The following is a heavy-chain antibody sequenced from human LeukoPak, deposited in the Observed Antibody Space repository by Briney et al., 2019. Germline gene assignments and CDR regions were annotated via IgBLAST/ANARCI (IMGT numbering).Heavy chain of an antibody. CDR3: ARGLFHYYDFWSGSRAPGYFDY. V-gene: IGHV4-34*01. CDR1: GGSFSGYY. J-gene: IGHJ4*02. CDR2: INHSGST. Sequence: PSETLSLTCAVYGGSFSGYYWSWIRQPPGKGLEWIGEINHSGSTNYNPSLKSRVTISVDTSKNQFSLKLSSVTAADTAVYYCARGLFHYYDFWSGSRAPGYFDYWGQGTLVTVSS. D-gene: IGHD3-3*01.